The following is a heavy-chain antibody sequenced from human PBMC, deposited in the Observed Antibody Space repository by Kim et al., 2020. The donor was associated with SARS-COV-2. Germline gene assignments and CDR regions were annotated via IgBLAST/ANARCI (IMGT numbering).Heavy chain of an antibody. CDR2: ISSSSTI. J-gene: IGHJ4*02. CDR3: ARGPLGNHGSGSLDY. CDR1: GFTFSSYS. V-gene: IGHV3-48*02. D-gene: IGHD3-10*01. Sequence: GGSLRLSCAASGFTFSSYSMNWVRQAPGKGLEWVSYISSSSTIYYADSVKGRFTISRDNAKNSLYLQMNSLRDEDTAVYYCARGPLGNHGSGSLDYWGQG.